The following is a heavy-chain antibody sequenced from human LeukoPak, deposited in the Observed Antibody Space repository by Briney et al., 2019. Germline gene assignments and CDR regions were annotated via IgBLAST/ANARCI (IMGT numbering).Heavy chain of an antibody. J-gene: IGHJ5*02. CDR3: ARSRFGIGWFDP. V-gene: IGHV4-59*01. Sequence: SETLSLTCTVSGGSISIYYWIWIRQPPGKGLEWIGYIYYSGSTNYNPSLKSRVTISVDTSKNQFSLKLSSVTAADTAVYYCARSRFGIGWFDPWGQGTLVTVSS. D-gene: IGHD1-26*01. CDR2: IYYSGST. CDR1: GGSISIYY.